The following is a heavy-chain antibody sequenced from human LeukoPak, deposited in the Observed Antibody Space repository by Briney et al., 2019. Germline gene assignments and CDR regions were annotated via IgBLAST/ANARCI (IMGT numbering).Heavy chain of an antibody. V-gene: IGHV2-70*11. D-gene: IGHD3-10*01. CDR1: GFSLSTSGMC. CDR2: IDWDDDK. J-gene: IGHJ4*02. Sequence: SGPTLVNPTQTLTLTCTFSGFSLSTSGMCVSWIRQPPGKALEWLARIDWDDDKYYSTSLKTRLTISKDTSKNQVVLTMTNMDPVDTATYYCARSTYYYGSGSADYWGQGTLVTVSS. CDR3: ARSTYYYGSGSADY.